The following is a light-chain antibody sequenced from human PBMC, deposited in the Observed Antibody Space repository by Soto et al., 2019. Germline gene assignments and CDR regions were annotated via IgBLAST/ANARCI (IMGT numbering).Light chain of an antibody. CDR3: QQYGTFIT. CDR2: DAS. CDR1: QSVRSN. J-gene: IGKJ5*01. Sequence: EIVMTQSPGTLSVSPGERATLSCRASQSVRSNLAWYQQKPGQAPRLLIYDASNRATGIPDRFSGSGSGTDFTLTITRLEPEDFAVYYCQQYGTFITFGQGTRLEI. V-gene: IGKV3-20*01.